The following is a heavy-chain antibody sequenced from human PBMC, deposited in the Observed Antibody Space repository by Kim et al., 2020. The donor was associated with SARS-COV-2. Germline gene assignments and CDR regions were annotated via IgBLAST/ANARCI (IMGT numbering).Heavy chain of an antibody. D-gene: IGHD6-19*01. CDR3: ARVLEGYSSGWYEVY. V-gene: IGHV4-59*01. Sequence: NPSLTSRVTISVATSKNQFFLKLSSVTAADTAVYYCARVLEGYSSGWYEVYWGQGTLVNVSS. J-gene: IGHJ4*02.